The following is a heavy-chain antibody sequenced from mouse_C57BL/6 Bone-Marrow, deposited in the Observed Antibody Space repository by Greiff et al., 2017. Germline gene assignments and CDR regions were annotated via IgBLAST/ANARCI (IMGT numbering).Heavy chain of an antibody. Sequence: EVQLQESGPELVKPGASVKISCKASGYSFTDYNMHWVKQSTGKSLEWIGVINPNYGTTSYNQKFKGKATLTVAQSSSTAYMQLNSLTSEDSAVYYCARGYDYDYAMDYWGQGTSVTVSS. CDR2: INPNYGTT. J-gene: IGHJ4*01. D-gene: IGHD2-4*01. CDR3: ARGYDYDYAMDY. V-gene: IGHV1-39*01. CDR1: GYSFTDYN.